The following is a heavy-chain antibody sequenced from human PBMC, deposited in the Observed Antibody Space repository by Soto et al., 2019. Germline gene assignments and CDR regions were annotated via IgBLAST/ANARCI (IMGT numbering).Heavy chain of an antibody. V-gene: IGHV3-23*01. D-gene: IGHD3-10*01. CDR3: AEGITTSDY. J-gene: IGHJ4*02. Sequence: EVQLLESGGGLVQPGGSLRLSCAASGFTFSTYAMSWVSQAPGKGLEWVSGISGNGGSTYYADSVKGRFTISRDNSKNALYLQMNSLRVEDTAVFYCAEGITTSDYWGQGTLVTVSS. CDR2: ISGNGGST. CDR1: GFTFSTYA.